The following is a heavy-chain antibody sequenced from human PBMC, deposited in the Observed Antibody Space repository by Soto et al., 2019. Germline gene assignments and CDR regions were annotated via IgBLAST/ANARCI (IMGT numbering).Heavy chain of an antibody. CDR1: GGSISSSSYY. CDR3: ARLNYYGSGSYRVIYFYY. CDR2: IYYSGST. Sequence: PSETLSLTCTVSGGSISSSSYYWGWILQPPGKGLEWIGSIYYSGSTYYNPSLKSRVTISVDTSKNQFSLKLSSVTAADTAVYYCARLNYYGSGSYRVIYFYYWGQGTLVTVS. V-gene: IGHV4-39*01. J-gene: IGHJ4*02. D-gene: IGHD3-10*01.